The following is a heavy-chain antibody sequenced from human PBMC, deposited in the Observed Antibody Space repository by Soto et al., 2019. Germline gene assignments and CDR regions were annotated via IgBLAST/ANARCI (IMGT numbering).Heavy chain of an antibody. CDR2: ISSSSSTI. J-gene: IGHJ5*02. Sequence: GGSLRLSCAASGFTFGSDSMNWVTQAPGKGLEGVSYISSSSSTIYYADSVKGRFTISRDNAKNSLYLQMNSLRDEDTAVYYSARESRFLEWLSLNWFDPWGQGT. V-gene: IGHV3-48*02. D-gene: IGHD3-3*01. CDR3: ARESRFLEWLSLNWFDP. CDR1: GFTFGSDS.